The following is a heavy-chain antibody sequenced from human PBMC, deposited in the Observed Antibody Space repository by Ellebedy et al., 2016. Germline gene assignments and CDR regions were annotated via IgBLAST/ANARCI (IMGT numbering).Heavy chain of an antibody. D-gene: IGHD6-6*01. CDR1: GFIFDNFF. J-gene: IGHJ4*02. CDR3: APRAIAAPK. V-gene: IGHV3-23*01. Sequence: GESLKISXAASGFIFDNFFMSWVRQAPGKGLEWVSTLSGDSRDIYVADSVKGRFTISRDDPKSTLYLQMNNLRAEDTAVYYCAPRAIAAPKWGQGTLVTVSS. CDR2: LSGDSRDI.